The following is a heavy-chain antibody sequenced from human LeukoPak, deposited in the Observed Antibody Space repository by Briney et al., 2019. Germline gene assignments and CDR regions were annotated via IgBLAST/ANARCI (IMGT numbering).Heavy chain of an antibody. CDR1: GFTFSSYG. CDR3: AREYSRSGTFYYGMDV. V-gene: IGHV3-48*02. Sequence: GGSLRLSCAASGFTFSSYGMKWDRQAPGKGLEWVSYISGSSSTIYYTESVKGRFTIFRDNAKSSLYMQMNSLRDEDTAVYYCAREYSRSGTFYYGMDVWGQGTTVTVSS. CDR2: ISGSSSTI. D-gene: IGHD6-6*01. J-gene: IGHJ6*02.